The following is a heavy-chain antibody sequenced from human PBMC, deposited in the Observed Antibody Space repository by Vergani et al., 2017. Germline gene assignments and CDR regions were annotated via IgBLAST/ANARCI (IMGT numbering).Heavy chain of an antibody. J-gene: IGHJ6*02. Sequence: LQLQESGPGLVKPSETLSLTCTVSGGSISSSSYYWGWIRQPPGKGLEWVSVIYSGGSTYYADSVKGRFTISRDNSKNTLYLQMNSLRAEDTAVYYCARDIRGMDVWGQGTTVTVSS. D-gene: IGHD2-15*01. CDR3: ARDIRGMDV. CDR1: GGSISSSSYY. CDR2: IYSGGST. V-gene: IGHV3-66*02.